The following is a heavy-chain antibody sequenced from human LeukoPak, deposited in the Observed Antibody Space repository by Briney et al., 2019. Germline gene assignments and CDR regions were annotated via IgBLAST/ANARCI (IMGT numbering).Heavy chain of an antibody. D-gene: IGHD4/OR15-4a*01. CDR2: IYYSGST. V-gene: IGHV4-39*07. J-gene: IGHJ6*03. CDR1: GASISSSTDY. CDR3: ARGGAGYYYSHMDV. Sequence: PSETLSLTCTVSGASISSSTDYWGWIRQPPGKGLEWIANIYYSGSTYYNPSLKSRVTISVDTSTNQFSLKLSSVTAADTAVYYCARGGAGYYYSHMDVWGRGTTVTVSS.